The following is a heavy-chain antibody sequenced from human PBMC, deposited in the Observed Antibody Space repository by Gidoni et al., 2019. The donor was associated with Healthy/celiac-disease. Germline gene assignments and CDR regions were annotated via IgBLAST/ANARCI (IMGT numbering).Heavy chain of an antibody. CDR2: ISWNSGSI. Sequence: EVQLVESGGGLVQPGRSLRLSCAASGFTFDYYAMHWARQAPGKGLEWVSGISWNSGSIGYADSVKGRFTISRDNAKNSLYLQMNSLRAEDTALYYCAKGRGSYVTGSQVYFDYWGQGTLVTVSS. CDR1: GFTFDYYA. V-gene: IGHV3-9*01. J-gene: IGHJ4*02. CDR3: AKGRGSYVTGSQVYFDY. D-gene: IGHD1-26*01.